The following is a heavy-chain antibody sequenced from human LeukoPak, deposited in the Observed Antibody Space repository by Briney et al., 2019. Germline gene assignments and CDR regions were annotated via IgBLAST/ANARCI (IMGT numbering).Heavy chain of an antibody. CDR1: GFTFRNYG. CDR2: IHYAGSNN. Sequence: GGSLRLSCAASGFTFRNYGMRWVRQAPGKGLEWVAFIHYAGSNNCYADSVKGRFTISRDSSKNTLYLQMNSLRPEDTAVYYCAKDHVYSSGWYDYWGQGTLVTVSS. J-gene: IGHJ4*02. V-gene: IGHV3-30*02. D-gene: IGHD6-19*01. CDR3: AKDHVYSSGWYDY.